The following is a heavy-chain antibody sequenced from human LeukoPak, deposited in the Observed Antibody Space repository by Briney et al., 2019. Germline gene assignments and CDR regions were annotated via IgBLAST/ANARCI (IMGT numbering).Heavy chain of an antibody. V-gene: IGHV3-21*01. J-gene: IGHJ4*02. CDR1: GFTFSSYS. Sequence: GGSLRLSCAASGFTFSSYSMNWVRQAPGKGLEWVSSISSSSSYIYYADSVKGRFTISRDNAKNSLYLQMNSLRAEDTAVYYCARARRDGYNCLDYWGQGTLVTVSS. CDR3: ARARRDGYNCLDY. D-gene: IGHD5-24*01. CDR2: ISSSSSYI.